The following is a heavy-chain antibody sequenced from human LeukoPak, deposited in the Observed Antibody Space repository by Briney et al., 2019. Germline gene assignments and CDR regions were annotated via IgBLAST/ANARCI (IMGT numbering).Heavy chain of an antibody. V-gene: IGHV4-34*01. CDR1: GGSFSGYY. CDR3: ARGRVSTN. J-gene: IGHJ4*02. Sequence: SETLSLTCAVYGGSFSGYYWSWIRQPPGKGLEWIGEINHSGSTNYNPSLKSRVTISVDTSKNQFSLKLSSVTAADTAVYYCARGRVSTNWGQGTLVTVSS. D-gene: IGHD5/OR15-5a*01. CDR2: INHSGST.